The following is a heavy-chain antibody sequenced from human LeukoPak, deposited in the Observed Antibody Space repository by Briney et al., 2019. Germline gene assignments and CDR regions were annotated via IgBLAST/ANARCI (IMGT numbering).Heavy chain of an antibody. D-gene: IGHD6-13*01. Sequence: PSQTLSLTCTVSGGSISSHYWSWIRQPPGKGLEWIGYIYYSGSTNYNPSLKSRVTISVDTSKNQFSLKLSSVTAADTAVYYCAGAPKAAEDWFDPWGQGTLVTVSS. J-gene: IGHJ5*02. CDR2: IYYSGST. V-gene: IGHV4-59*11. CDR1: GGSISSHY. CDR3: AGAPKAAEDWFDP.